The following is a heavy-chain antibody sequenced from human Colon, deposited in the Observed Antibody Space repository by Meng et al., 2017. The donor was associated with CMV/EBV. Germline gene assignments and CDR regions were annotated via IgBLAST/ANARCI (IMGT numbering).Heavy chain of an antibody. CDR3: ARDAMDV. CDR1: GFTLSSRY. J-gene: IGHJ6*02. CDR2: LYRGGTP. Sequence: GESLKISCEASGFTLSSRYMSWVRQAPGKGLEWVSTLYRGGTPYYAGSVQGRFTISRDKSKNTLYLQINSLTAGDTAVYYCARDAMDVWGQGTTVTVSS. V-gene: IGHV3-66*02.